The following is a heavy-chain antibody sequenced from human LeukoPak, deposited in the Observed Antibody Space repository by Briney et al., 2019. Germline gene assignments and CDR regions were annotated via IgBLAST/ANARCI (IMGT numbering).Heavy chain of an antibody. J-gene: IGHJ4*02. CDR1: GGSISSSSYY. Sequence: SETLSLTCTVSGGSISSSSYYWGWIRQPPGKGLERIGSIYYSGSTNYNPSLKSRVTISVDTSKNQFSLKLSSVTAADTAVYYCAGSSTGTTAFDYWGQGTLVTVSS. CDR3: AGSSTGTTAFDY. D-gene: IGHD1-1*01. V-gene: IGHV4-39*07. CDR2: IYYSGST.